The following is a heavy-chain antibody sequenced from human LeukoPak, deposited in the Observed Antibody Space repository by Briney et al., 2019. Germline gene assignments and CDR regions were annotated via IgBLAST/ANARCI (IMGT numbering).Heavy chain of an antibody. J-gene: IGHJ5*02. V-gene: IGHV1-69*05. D-gene: IGHD3-9*01. Sequence: SVKVSCKASGGTFSSYAISWVRQAPGQGLEWMGGIIPIFGTANYAQKFQGRVTITTDESTSTAYMELSSLRSEDTAVYYCARGRRSLYYDILTGYRHYDWFDPWGQGTLVTVSS. CDR3: ARGRRSLYYDILTGYRHYDWFDP. CDR2: IIPIFGTA. CDR1: GGTFSSYA.